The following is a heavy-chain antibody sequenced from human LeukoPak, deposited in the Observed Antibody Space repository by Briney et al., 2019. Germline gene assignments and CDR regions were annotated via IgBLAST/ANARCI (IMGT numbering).Heavy chain of an antibody. CDR3: ARDQYCSGGSCYLF. CDR1: GYTFTGYY. V-gene: IGHV1-2*02. J-gene: IGHJ4*02. CDR2: INPNSGGT. D-gene: IGHD2-15*01. Sequence: ASVKVSCKASGYTFTGYYMHWVRQAPGQGLEWMGWINPNSGGTNYAQKFQGRVTMTRDTSISTAYTELSRLRSDDTAVYYCARDQYCSGGSCYLFWGQGTLVTVSS.